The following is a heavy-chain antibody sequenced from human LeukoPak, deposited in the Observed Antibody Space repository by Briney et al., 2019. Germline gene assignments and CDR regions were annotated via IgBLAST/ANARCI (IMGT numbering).Heavy chain of an antibody. J-gene: IGHJ4*02. CDR2: IYPGDSDT. D-gene: IGHD3-10*01. Sequence: KPGASLQISCQGSGYIFTSYWIGWVRPLPGKGLEGMGIIYPGDSDTRYSPSFQGQVTISADNSISTAYLQWSSLKASDTAMYYCARVYYGSGSYYATGHYFDYWGQGTLVTVSS. CDR3: ARVYYGSGSYYATGHYFDY. CDR1: GYIFTSYW. V-gene: IGHV5-51*01.